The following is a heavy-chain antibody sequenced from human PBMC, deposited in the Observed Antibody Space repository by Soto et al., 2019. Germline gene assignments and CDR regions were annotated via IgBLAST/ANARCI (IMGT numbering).Heavy chain of an antibody. Sequence: ASVKVSCKASGGTFSSYVISWVRQAPGQGLEWMGGIIPIFGTANYAQKFQGRVTITADESTSTAYMELSSLRSEDTAVYYCARGNYYGSGSYYRNYYGMDVWGQGTTVTVSS. J-gene: IGHJ6*02. V-gene: IGHV1-69*13. D-gene: IGHD3-10*01. CDR2: IIPIFGTA. CDR1: GGTFSSYV. CDR3: ARGNYYGSGSYYRNYYGMDV.